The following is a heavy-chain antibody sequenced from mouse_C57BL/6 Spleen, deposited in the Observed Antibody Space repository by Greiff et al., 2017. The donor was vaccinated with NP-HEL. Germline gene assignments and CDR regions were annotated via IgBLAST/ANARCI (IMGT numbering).Heavy chain of an antibody. V-gene: IGHV1-82*01. CDR1: GYAFSSSW. J-gene: IGHJ2*01. D-gene: IGHD2-3*01. CDR2: IYPGDGDT. CDR3: AREDDGYLY. Sequence: VHLVESGPELVKPGASVKISCKASGYAFSSSWMNWVKQRPGKGLEWIGRIYPGDGDTNYNGKFKGKATLTADKSSSTAYMQLSSLTSEDSAVYFCAREDDGYLYWGQGTTLTVSS.